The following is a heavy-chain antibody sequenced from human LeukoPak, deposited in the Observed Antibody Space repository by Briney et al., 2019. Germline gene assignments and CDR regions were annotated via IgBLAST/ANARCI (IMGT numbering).Heavy chain of an antibody. V-gene: IGHV4-39*02. CDR1: GGSISSSSYY. CDR3: ARPGHSYYYMDV. J-gene: IGHJ6*03. CDR2: IYYSGTT. D-gene: IGHD1-1*01. Sequence: SQTLSLTCTVSGGSISSSSYYWGWIRQPPGKGLEWIGTIYYSGTTYYNPSLKSRVTISADTSKNHFSLKLSSVTAADTAVYYCARPGHSYYYMDVWGKGTTVTVSS.